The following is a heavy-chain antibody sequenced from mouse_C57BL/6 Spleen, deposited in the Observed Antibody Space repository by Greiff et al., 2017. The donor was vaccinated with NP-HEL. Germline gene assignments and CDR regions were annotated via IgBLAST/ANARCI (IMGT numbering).Heavy chain of an antibody. CDR1: GFTFSDYG. J-gene: IGHJ2*01. Sequence: EVHLVESGGGLVKPGGSLKLSCAASGFTFSDYGMHWVRQAPEKGLEWVAYISSGSSTIYYADTVKGRFTISRDNAKNTLFLQMTSLRSEDTAMYYCASNYGSSYYFDYWGQGTTLTVSS. V-gene: IGHV5-17*01. D-gene: IGHD1-1*01. CDR3: ASNYGSSYYFDY. CDR2: ISSGSSTI.